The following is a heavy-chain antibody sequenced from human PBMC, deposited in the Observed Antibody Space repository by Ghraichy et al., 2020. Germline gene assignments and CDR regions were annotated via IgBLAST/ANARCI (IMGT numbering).Heavy chain of an antibody. Sequence: ASVKVSCKASGYTFTSYGISWVRQAPGQGLEWMGWISAYNGNPNYAQKLQGRVTMTTDTSTSTAYMELRSLRSDDTAVYYCARDAVTPASDWYFDLWGRGTLVTVSS. V-gene: IGHV1-18*01. CDR1: GYTFTSYG. D-gene: IGHD4-11*01. CDR3: ARDAVTPASDWYFDL. CDR2: ISAYNGNP. J-gene: IGHJ2*01.